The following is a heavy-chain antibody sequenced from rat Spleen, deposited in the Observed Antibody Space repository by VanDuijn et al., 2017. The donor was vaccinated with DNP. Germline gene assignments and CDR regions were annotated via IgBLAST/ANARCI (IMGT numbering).Heavy chain of an antibody. CDR3: VRWSSGHFDY. J-gene: IGHJ2*01. Sequence: EVQLVESGGGLVQPGRSLKLSCAASGFTFSDYYMAWVRQAPTKGLEWVAYISTGGGNTYYRDSVEGRFTISRDNAKSTLYLQMNSLRSEDMATYYCVRWSSGHFDYWGQGVMVPVSS. D-gene: IGHD4-3*01. V-gene: IGHV5-25*01. CDR2: ISTGGGNT. CDR1: GFTFSDYY.